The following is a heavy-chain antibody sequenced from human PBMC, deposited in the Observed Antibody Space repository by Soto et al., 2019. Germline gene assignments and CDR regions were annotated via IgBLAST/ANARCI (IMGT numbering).Heavy chain of an antibody. Sequence: DVQLVESGGGLVKPGGSLRLSCVASGPTFSTYGMNWIRQTPGKGLEWVSSITSSGSYIHYADSVQGRFTVSRDNAKNSMYLQMNCLRVEDTAVYFCARDESAGSSTSNWGQGTLVTVSS. D-gene: IGHD2-2*01. V-gene: IGHV3-21*01. CDR2: ITSSGSYI. CDR3: ARDESAGSSTSN. J-gene: IGHJ4*02. CDR1: GPTFSTYG.